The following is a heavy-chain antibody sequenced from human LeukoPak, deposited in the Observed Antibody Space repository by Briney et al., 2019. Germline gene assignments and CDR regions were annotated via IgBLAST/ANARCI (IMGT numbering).Heavy chain of an antibody. Sequence: ASVKVSCKASGYTFTGYYMHWVRQAPGQGLEWMGWMNPNSGSTGYAQKFQGRVTITRNTSISTAYMELSSLRSEDTAVYYCARGHVKTKYSSGWYSDVTLDYWGQGTLVTVSS. CDR1: GYTFTGYY. V-gene: IGHV1-8*03. CDR2: MNPNSGST. D-gene: IGHD6-19*01. CDR3: ARGHVKTKYSSGWYSDVTLDY. J-gene: IGHJ4*02.